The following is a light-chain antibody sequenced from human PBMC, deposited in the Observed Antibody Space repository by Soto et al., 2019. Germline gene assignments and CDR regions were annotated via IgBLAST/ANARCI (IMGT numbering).Light chain of an antibody. V-gene: IGLV1-44*01. CDR3: AAWDDSLNGVV. J-gene: IGLJ2*01. Sequence: QSVLTQPPSASGTPGQRVTISCSGSSSNIGSNTVNWYQQLPRTAPKLLIHGNDQWPSGVPDRFSGSKSGTSASLAISGLQSEDEDEYYCAAWDDSLNGVVFGGGTKLTVL. CDR2: GND. CDR1: SSNIGSNT.